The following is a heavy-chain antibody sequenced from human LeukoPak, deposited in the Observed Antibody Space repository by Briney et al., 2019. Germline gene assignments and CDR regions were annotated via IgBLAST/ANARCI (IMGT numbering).Heavy chain of an antibody. CDR2: IYYTGNT. CDR3: ARDRLQLQS. CDR1: GGSISNYY. V-gene: IGHV4-59*01. D-gene: IGHD1-1*01. J-gene: IGHJ5*02. Sequence: MASETLSLTCTVSGGSISNYYWNWIRQPPGKGLEWIGYIYYTGNTNYNPSLKSRVTISVDTSKNQFSRKLSSVTAADTAVYYCARDRLQLQSWGQGTLVTVSS.